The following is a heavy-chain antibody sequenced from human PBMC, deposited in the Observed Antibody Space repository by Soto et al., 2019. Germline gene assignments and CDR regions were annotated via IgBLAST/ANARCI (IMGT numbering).Heavy chain of an antibody. Sequence: QVQLVESGGGVVQPGRSLRLSCAASGFTFSTYGMHWIRQAPGKGLEWVAVVAYDGHTKFYADSVRGRFTVSRDNSKSTVYLQLDSLRAEDTAVHYCGKEYDDSRYYNTSEYWGQGTLVTVSS. J-gene: IGHJ4*02. D-gene: IGHD3-22*01. CDR1: GFTFSTYG. V-gene: IGHV3-30*18. CDR3: GKEYDDSRYYNTSEY. CDR2: VAYDGHTK.